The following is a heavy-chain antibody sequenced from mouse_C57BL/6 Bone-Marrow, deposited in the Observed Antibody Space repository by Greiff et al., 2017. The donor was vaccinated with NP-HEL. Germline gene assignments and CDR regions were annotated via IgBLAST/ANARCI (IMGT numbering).Heavy chain of an antibody. CDR3: AREGVVATPFAY. D-gene: IGHD1-1*01. Sequence: EVQVVESGGGLVKPGGSLKLSCAASGFTFSSYAMSWVRQTPEKRLEWVATISDGGSYTYYPVNVKGRFTISRDNAKNNLYLQMSHLKSEDTAMYYCAREGVVATPFAYWGQGTLVTVSA. V-gene: IGHV5-4*01. CDR1: GFTFSSYA. CDR2: ISDGGSYT. J-gene: IGHJ3*01.